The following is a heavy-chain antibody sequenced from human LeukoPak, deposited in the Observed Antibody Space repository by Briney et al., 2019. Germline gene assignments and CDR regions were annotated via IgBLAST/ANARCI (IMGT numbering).Heavy chain of an antibody. CDR1: GFTFSSYA. D-gene: IGHD3-9*01. Sequence: QPGGSLRLSCAASGFTFSSYAMSWVRQAPGKGLEWVSYITNGGSTIHHADSVKGRFTISRDNAKKTLYLQMNSLRAEDTAVYYCARSIGLTGGGVDVWGQGTTVTVSS. CDR3: ARSIGLTGGGVDV. J-gene: IGHJ6*02. V-gene: IGHV3-48*04. CDR2: ITNGGSTI.